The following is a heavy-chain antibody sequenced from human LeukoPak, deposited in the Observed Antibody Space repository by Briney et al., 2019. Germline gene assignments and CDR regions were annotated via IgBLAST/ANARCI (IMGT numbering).Heavy chain of an antibody. CDR2: IYYSGST. CDR1: GGSISSSSYY. CDR3: ARFDLSCGGDCRRSGWFDP. D-gene: IGHD2-21*01. Sequence: SETLSLTCTVSGGSISSSSYYWGWIRQPPGKGLEWIGSIYYSGSTYYNPSLKSRVTISVDTSKNQFSLKLSSVTAADTAVYYCARFDLSCGGDCRRSGWFDPWGQGTLVTVSS. V-gene: IGHV4-39*07. J-gene: IGHJ5*02.